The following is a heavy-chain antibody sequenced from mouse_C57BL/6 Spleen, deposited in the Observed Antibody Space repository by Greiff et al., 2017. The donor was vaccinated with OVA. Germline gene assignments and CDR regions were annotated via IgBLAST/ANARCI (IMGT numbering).Heavy chain of an antibody. Sequence: QVQLQQPGAELVMPGASVKLSCKASGYTFTSYWMHWVKQRPGQGLEWIGEIDPSDSYTNYNQKFKGKSTLTVDKSSSTAYMQLSSLTSEDSAVYYCASAYGSSYGGYWGQGTTLTVSS. CDR3: ASAYGSSYGGY. J-gene: IGHJ2*01. V-gene: IGHV1-69*01. D-gene: IGHD1-1*01. CDR2: IDPSDSYT. CDR1: GYTFTSYW.